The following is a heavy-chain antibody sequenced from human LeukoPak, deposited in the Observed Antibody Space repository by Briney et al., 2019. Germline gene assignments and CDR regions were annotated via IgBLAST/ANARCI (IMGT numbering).Heavy chain of an antibody. V-gene: IGHV4-38-2*02. D-gene: IGHD6-19*01. CDR2: IYHSGST. Sequence: PSETLSLTCAVSGYSISSGYYWGWIRQPPGKGLEWIGSIYHSGSTYYNPSLKSRVTISVDTSKNQFSLKLSSVTAADTALYYCAREADRIAVAGYFDYWGQGTLVTVSS. CDR1: GYSISSGYY. CDR3: AREADRIAVAGYFDY. J-gene: IGHJ4*02.